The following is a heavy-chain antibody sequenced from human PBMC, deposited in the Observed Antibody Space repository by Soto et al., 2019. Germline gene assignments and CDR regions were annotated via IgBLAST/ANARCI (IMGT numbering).Heavy chain of an antibody. J-gene: IGHJ6*03. CDR3: ASGPWDDVSGHYYLEV. Sequence: PSQTLSLTCDISGDSVSSNSAGWNWIRQTPSRGLEWLGRTYYKSKWYYTYAASVKSRITVSPDTSKNQFSLQLTSVTPEDTAVSYSASGPWDDVSGHYYLEVWAKGTTVSVSS. CDR2: TYYKSKWYY. CDR1: GDSVSSNSAG. D-gene: IGHD1-1*01. V-gene: IGHV6-1*01.